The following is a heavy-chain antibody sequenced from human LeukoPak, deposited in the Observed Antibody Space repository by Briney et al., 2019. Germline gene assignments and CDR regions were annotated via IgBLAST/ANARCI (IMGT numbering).Heavy chain of an antibody. CDR2: INHSGSA. V-gene: IGHV4-34*01. CDR3: ARTRTVTPAWWYFDL. D-gene: IGHD4-17*01. J-gene: IGHJ2*01. Sequence: SETLSLTCAVYGGSFSGYYWSWIRQPPGKGLEWIGEINHSGSANYNPSLKSRVTISVDTSKNQFSLKLSSVTAADTSVYYCARTRTVTPAWWYFDLWGRGTLVTVSS. CDR1: GGSFSGYY.